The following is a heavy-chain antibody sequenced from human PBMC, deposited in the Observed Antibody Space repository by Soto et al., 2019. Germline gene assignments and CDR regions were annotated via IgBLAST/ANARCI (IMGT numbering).Heavy chain of an antibody. CDR1: GGSFGGYY. CDR2: INHSGST. D-gene: IGHD3-22*01. CDR3: ARKGDSSGYYVDY. Sequence: SETLALTCAVYGGSFGGYYWSWIRQPPGKGLEWIGEINHSGSTNYNPSLKSRVTISVDTSKNQFSLKLSSVTAADTAVYYCARKGDSSGYYVDYWGQGTLVTVSS. J-gene: IGHJ4*02. V-gene: IGHV4-34*01.